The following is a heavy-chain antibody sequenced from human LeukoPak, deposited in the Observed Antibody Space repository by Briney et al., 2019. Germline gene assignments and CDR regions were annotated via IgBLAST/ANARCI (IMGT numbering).Heavy chain of an antibody. CDR3: AREMGQTYCYDSSGYLY. V-gene: IGHV3-33*01. CDR1: GFTFSSYG. Sequence: GGSLRLSCAASGFTFSSYGMHWVRQAPGKGLEWVAVIWYDGSNKYYADSVKGRFTISRDNSKNTLYLQMNSLRAEDTAVYYCAREMGQTYCYDSSGYLYWGQGTLVTVSS. D-gene: IGHD3-22*01. CDR2: IWYDGSNK. J-gene: IGHJ4*02.